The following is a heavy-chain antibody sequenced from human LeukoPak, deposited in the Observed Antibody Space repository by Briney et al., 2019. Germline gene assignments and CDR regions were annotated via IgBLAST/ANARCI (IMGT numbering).Heavy chain of an antibody. J-gene: IGHJ4*02. Sequence: ASVKVSCKASGYTFSSYGISWVRQAPGHGLEWMGWISAYNGNTNYEQKLQGRVTMTTDTSTSTAYMELRRLRSDDTAVYYCTRGGYGGPRVAFDYWGQGTLVTVSS. CDR1: GYTFSSYG. V-gene: IGHV1-18*01. CDR2: ISAYNGNT. CDR3: TRGGYGGPRVAFDY. D-gene: IGHD1-1*01.